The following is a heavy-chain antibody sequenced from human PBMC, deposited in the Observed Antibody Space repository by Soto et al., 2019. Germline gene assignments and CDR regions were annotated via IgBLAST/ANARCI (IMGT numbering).Heavy chain of an antibody. Sequence: GGSLRLSCAPSGFTFSSYAMHWVRQAPGKGLEWVAVISYDGSNKYYADSVKGRFTISRDNSKNTLYLQMNSLRAEDTAVYYCAREQQLVLVLWDGMDVWGQGTTVTVSS. D-gene: IGHD6-13*01. V-gene: IGHV3-30-3*01. CDR2: ISYDGSNK. J-gene: IGHJ6*02. CDR3: AREQQLVLVLWDGMDV. CDR1: GFTFSSYA.